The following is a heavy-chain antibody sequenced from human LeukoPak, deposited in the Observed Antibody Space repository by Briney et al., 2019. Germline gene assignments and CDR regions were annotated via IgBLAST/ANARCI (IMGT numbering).Heavy chain of an antibody. J-gene: IGHJ5*02. V-gene: IGHV1-69*05. Sequence: ASLKVSCKPSGGTFSSYAISWVRQAPGQGLEWMGGIIPIFGTANYAQKFQGRVTITTDESTSTAYMELSSLRSEDTAVYYCARDSSYYYDSSGFYWNWFDPWGQGTLVTVSS. CDR3: ARDSSYYYDSSGFYWNWFDP. CDR1: GGTFSSYA. CDR2: IIPIFGTA. D-gene: IGHD3-22*01.